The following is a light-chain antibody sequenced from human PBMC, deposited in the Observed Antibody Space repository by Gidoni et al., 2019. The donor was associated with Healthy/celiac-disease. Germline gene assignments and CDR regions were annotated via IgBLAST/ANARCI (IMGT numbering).Light chain of an antibody. V-gene: IGLV1-44*01. CDR2: SNN. J-gene: IGLJ2*01. Sequence: QSVLTQPPSASGTPGQRVTISCSGSSSNIGSHTVNWYQQLPGTAPKLLIYSNNQRPPGVPDLFSGSKSGTSASLAISGLQSEDEADYYCAAWDDSLNGVVFGGGTKLTVL. CDR1: SSNIGSHT. CDR3: AAWDDSLNGVV.